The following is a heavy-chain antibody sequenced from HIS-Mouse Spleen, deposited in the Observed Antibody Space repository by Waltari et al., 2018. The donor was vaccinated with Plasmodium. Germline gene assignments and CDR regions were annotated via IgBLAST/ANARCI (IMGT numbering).Heavy chain of an antibody. Sequence: QLQLQESGPGLVKPSETLSLTCTVSGGSIRSSSYYWGWIRQPPGKGLEWIGSIYYSGSTYYNPYLKSRVTISVNTAKNQFSLKLSSVTAAYTAVYYCARDRITGTSYFDYWGQGTLVTVAS. V-gene: IGHV4-39*07. CDR3: ARDRITGTSYFDY. J-gene: IGHJ4*01. CDR2: IYYSGST. D-gene: IGHD1-7*01. CDR1: GGSIRSSSYY.